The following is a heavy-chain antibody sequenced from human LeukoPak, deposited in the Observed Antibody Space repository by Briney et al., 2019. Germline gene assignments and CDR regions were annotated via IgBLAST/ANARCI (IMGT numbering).Heavy chain of an antibody. V-gene: IGHV3-48*01. CDR1: GFTFSSYS. J-gene: IGHJ4*02. CDR3: ARGGASCGGDCPDY. D-gene: IGHD2-21*02. CDR2: ISSSSSSK. Sequence: GGSLRLSCAAPGFTFSSYSMNWVRQAPGKGLEWVSYISSSSSSKKYADSVKGRFTISRDNAKNSLYLQMNSLRAEDTAVYYCARGGASCGGDCPDYWGQGTLVTVSS.